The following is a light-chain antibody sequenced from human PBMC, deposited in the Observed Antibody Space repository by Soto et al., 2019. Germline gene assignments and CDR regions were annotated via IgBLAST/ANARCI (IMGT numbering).Light chain of an antibody. Sequence: QSVLTQPASVSGSPGQSITISCTGTSSDVGGYNYVSWYQQHPGKAPQLMIYDVSNRPSGVSNRFTGSKSGNTASLTISRLQAEDEADYYCSSYTSSSTLLYGFGTGTKRTVL. J-gene: IGLJ1*01. CDR2: DVS. CDR3: SSYTSSSTLLYG. V-gene: IGLV2-14*01. CDR1: SSDVGGYNY.